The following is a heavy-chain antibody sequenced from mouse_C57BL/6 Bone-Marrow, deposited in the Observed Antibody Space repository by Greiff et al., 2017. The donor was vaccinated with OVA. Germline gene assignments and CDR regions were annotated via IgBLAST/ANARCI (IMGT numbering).Heavy chain of an antibody. J-gene: IGHJ2*01. CDR2: IYPGDGDT. CDR1: GYAFSSSW. CDR3: AMGAYDYDGRNLDY. D-gene: IGHD2-4*01. V-gene: IGHV1-82*01. Sequence: VQVVESGPELVKPGASVKISCKASGYAFSSSWMNWVKQRPGKGLEWIGRIYPGDGDTNYNGKFKGKATLTADKSSSTAYMQLSSLTSEDSAVYFGAMGAYDYDGRNLDYWGQGTTLTVSS.